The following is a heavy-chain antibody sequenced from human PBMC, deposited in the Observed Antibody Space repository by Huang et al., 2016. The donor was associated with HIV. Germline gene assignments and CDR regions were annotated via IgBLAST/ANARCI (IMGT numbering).Heavy chain of an antibody. Sequence: QVQLVQSGAEVKKPGASVKVSCKASGYTFSNYDINWVRQAPGQGLEWMGGMNPNSGNTGEARKFQGRVTMTRSTSSSTAYMELSRLRFEDTAVYYCATLPPVNYGRSGGRVRDYWGQGSLVTVSS. D-gene: IGHD2-15*01. J-gene: IGHJ4*02. CDR3: ATLPPVNYGRSGGRVRDY. CDR1: GYTFSNYD. CDR2: MNPNSGNT. V-gene: IGHV1-8*01.